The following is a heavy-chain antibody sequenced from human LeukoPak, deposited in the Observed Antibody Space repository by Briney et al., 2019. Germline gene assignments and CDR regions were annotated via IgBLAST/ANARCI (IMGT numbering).Heavy chain of an antibody. J-gene: IGHJ6*04. CDR1: GFTFYDYG. CDR2: INWNGGST. Sequence: GGSLRLSCAASGFTFYDYGMSGVRQAPGKGLEWVSGINWNGGSTGYADSVKGRFTISRDNTKNSLYLQMNSLRAEDTAVYYCAELGITMIGGVWGKGTTVTISS. D-gene: IGHD3-10*02. V-gene: IGHV3-20*04. CDR3: AELGITMIGGV.